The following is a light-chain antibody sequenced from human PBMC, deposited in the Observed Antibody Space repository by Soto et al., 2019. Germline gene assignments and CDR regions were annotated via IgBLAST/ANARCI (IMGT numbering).Light chain of an antibody. V-gene: IGLV2-8*01. CDR2: EVS. Sequence: QSALTQPPSASGSPGQSVTISCTGTSSDVGAYNFVSWYQQHPGKAPKLIISEVSKRPSGVPDRFSGSKSGNTASLTVSGLQAEDEADYYCSSHAGSIHFYVFGTGTKVNVL. CDR3: SSHAGSIHFYV. J-gene: IGLJ1*01. CDR1: SSDVGAYNF.